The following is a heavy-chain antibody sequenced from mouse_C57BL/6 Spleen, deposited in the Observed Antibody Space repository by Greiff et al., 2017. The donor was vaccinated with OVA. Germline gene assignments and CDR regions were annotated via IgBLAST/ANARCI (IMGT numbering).Heavy chain of an antibody. CDR2: IHPNSGST. CDR3: ARSPTTVVGYYYAMDY. V-gene: IGHV1-64*01. J-gene: IGHJ4*01. CDR1: GYTFTSYW. Sequence: QVQLQQPGAELVKPGASVKLSCKASGYTFTSYWMHWVKQRPGQGLEWIGTIHPNSGSTNYNEKFKSKATLTVDKSSSTAYMQLSSLTSEDSAVYYCARSPTTVVGYYYAMDYWGQGTSVTVSS. D-gene: IGHD1-1*01.